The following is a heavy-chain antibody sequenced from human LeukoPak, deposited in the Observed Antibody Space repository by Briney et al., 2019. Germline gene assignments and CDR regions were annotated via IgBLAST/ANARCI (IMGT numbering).Heavy chain of an antibody. CDR2: IIPIFGTA. CDR1: GGTFSSYT. CDR3: ARERDYDLSDAFDT. D-gene: IGHD4-17*01. Sequence: SVKVSCKASGGTFSSYTISWVRQAPGQGLEWMGGIIPIFGTANYAQKFQGRVTITADESTSTAYMELSSLRSEDTAVYYCARERDYDLSDAFDTWGQGTMVTVSS. J-gene: IGHJ3*02. V-gene: IGHV1-69*13.